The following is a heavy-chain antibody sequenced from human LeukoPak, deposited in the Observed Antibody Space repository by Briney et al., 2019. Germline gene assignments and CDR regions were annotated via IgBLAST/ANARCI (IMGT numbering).Heavy chain of an antibody. Sequence: GGSLRLSCAASGFTFSTYGMNWVRQAPGKGLEWISYISSSSSSIYYADSVKGRVTISRDNAKNSLYLQMNSLRAKDTAVYYCARALETVYYFDYWGLGTLVTVSS. CDR2: ISSSSSSI. J-gene: IGHJ4*02. V-gene: IGHV3-48*01. CDR3: ARALETVYYFDY. D-gene: IGHD5/OR15-5a*01. CDR1: GFTFSTYG.